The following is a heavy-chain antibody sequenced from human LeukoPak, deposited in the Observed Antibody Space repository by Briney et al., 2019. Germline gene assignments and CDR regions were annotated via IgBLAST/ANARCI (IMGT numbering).Heavy chain of an antibody. D-gene: IGHD3-3*01. CDR3: ARGGRIEVTIFGVVMTKNWFDP. Sequence: SQTLSLTCAISGDSVSSNSAAWNWIRQSPSRGLEWLGRTYYRSKWYNDYAVSVKSRITINPDTSKNQFSLQLNSVTAADTAVYYCARGGRIEVTIFGVVMTKNWFDPWGQGTLVTVSS. V-gene: IGHV6-1*01. CDR1: GDSVSSNSAA. CDR2: TYYRSKWYN. J-gene: IGHJ5*02.